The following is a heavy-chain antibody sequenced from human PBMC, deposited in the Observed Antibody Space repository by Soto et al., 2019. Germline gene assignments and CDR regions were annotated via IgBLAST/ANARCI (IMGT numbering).Heavy chain of an antibody. Sequence: QVQLQESGPGLVKPSETLSLTCSVSGGSISRDFWSWIRQPPGKGLEWIGYIYYSGSTKYNPSLESRVTISVDTSKNQFSLKLSSVTAADTAVYYCARDREYYGSGSYYPPEYWGQGTLVTVSS. V-gene: IGHV4-59*01. CDR2: IYYSGST. J-gene: IGHJ4*02. D-gene: IGHD3-10*01. CDR3: ARDREYYGSGSYYPPEY. CDR1: GGSISRDF.